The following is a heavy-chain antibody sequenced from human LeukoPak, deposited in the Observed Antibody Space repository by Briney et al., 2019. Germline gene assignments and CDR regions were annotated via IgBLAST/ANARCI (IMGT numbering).Heavy chain of an antibody. J-gene: IGHJ1*01. CDR2: ISSSSSYI. D-gene: IGHD1-26*01. V-gene: IGHV3-21*01. CDR3: ARGRSGSYCFQH. Sequence: GGSLRLSCAASGFTFSSYSMNWVRQAPGKGLEWVSSISSSSSYIYYADSVKGRFTISRDNAKNSLYLQMNSLRAEDTAVYYCARGRSGSYCFQHWGQGTLVTVPS. CDR1: GFTFSSYS.